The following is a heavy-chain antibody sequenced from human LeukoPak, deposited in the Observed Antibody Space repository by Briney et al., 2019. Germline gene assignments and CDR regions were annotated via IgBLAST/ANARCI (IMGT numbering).Heavy chain of an antibody. J-gene: IGHJ6*01. Sequence: PSETLSLTCTLSGGSVSSHYCSWIRQPPGKGLEWIGYIYYSGSTNYNPSLKSRVTISVDTSKNQFSLKLSSVTAADTAVYYCASVAGLRYSSPYGLDVWGQGTTVTVSS. D-gene: IGHD6-13*01. V-gene: IGHV4-59*02. CDR1: GGSVSSHY. CDR2: IYYSGST. CDR3: ASVAGLRYSSPYGLDV.